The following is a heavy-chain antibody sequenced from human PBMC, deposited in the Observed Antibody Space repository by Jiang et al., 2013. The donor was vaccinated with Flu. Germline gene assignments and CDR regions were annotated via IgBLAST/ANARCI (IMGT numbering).Heavy chain of an antibody. CDR2: INSDGSTT. CDR1: GFTFSSYW. Sequence: LVQPGGSLRLSCAASGFTFSSYWMHWVRQAPGKGLVWVSRINSDGSTTNYADSVKGRFTISRDNAKNTLYLQMNSLRAEDTAVYYCAVRYSSSSNVYYYGMDVWGQGTTVTVSS. V-gene: IGHV3-74*01. J-gene: IGHJ6*02. CDR3: AVRYSSSSNVYYYGMDV. D-gene: IGHD6-6*01.